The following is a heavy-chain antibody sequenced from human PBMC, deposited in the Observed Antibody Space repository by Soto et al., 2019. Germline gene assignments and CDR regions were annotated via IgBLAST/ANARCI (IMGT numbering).Heavy chain of an antibody. CDR1: GGPFSSSA. CDR3: ARDPGIAAAGYNWFDP. D-gene: IGHD6-13*01. J-gene: IGHJ5*02. Sequence: GASVKVSCKASGGPFSSSAISWVRQAPGQGLEWMGGIIPIFGTANYAQKFQGRVTITADESTSTAYMELSSLRSEDTAVYYCARDPGIAAAGYNWFDPWGQGTLVTVSS. V-gene: IGHV1-69*13. CDR2: IIPIFGTA.